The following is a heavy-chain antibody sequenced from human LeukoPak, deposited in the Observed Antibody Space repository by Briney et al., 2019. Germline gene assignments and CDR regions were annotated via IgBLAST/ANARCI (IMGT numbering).Heavy chain of an antibody. CDR2: ISAYNGNT. CDR1: GYTFTSYG. D-gene: IGHD6-6*01. CDR3: ARDPYSSSSGEFDY. Sequence: ASVKVSCKASGYTFTSYGISWVRQAPGQGLEWMGWISAYNGNTDYAQKLQGRVTMTTDTSTSTAYVELRSLRSDDTAVYYCARDPYSSSSGEFDYWGQGTLVTVSS. V-gene: IGHV1-18*01. J-gene: IGHJ4*02.